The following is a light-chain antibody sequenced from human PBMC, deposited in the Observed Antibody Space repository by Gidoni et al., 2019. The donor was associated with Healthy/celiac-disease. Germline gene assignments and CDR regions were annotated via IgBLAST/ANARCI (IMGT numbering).Light chain of an antibody. CDR2: GAA. V-gene: IGKV3-20*01. Sequence: IVLTQSPGTLSLSPGEGATLSCRASQSVSSSYLAWYQQKPGPAPRPLIHGAASRATGIPDRCSGSGSGTDFTLTISRLEPEDFAVYYCQQYGSSLMYTFGQGTKLEIK. CDR1: QSVSSSY. J-gene: IGKJ2*01. CDR3: QQYGSSLMYT.